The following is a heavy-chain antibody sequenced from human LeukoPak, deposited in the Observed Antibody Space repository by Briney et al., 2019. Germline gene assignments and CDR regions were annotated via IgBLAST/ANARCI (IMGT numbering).Heavy chain of an antibody. Sequence: GRSLRLSCAASGFTFDDYAMHWVRQAPGKGLEWVSGISWNSGSIGYADSVKGRFTISRDNAKNSLYLQMNSLRAEDTAVYYCAGAHDRGYYYGFDYWGQGTLVTVSS. CDR2: ISWNSGSI. D-gene: IGHD3-22*01. J-gene: IGHJ4*02. CDR3: AGAHDRGYYYGFDY. V-gene: IGHV3-9*01. CDR1: GFTFDDYA.